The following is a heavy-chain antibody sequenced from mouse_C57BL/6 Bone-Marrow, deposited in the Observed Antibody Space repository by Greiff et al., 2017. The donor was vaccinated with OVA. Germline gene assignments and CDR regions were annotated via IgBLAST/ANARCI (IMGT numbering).Heavy chain of an antibody. Sequence: DVQLQESGAELVRPGASVKLSCTASGFNIKDDYMHWVKQRPEQGLEWIGWIDPENGDTEYASKFQGKATITADTSSNTAYLQLSSLTSEDTAVYYCTDGSSPFAYWGQGTLVTVSA. J-gene: IGHJ3*01. D-gene: IGHD1-1*01. CDR2: IDPENGDT. CDR1: GFNIKDDY. V-gene: IGHV14-4*01. CDR3: TDGSSPFAY.